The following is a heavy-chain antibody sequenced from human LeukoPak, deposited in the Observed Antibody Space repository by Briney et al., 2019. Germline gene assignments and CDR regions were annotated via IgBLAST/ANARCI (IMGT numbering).Heavy chain of an antibody. Sequence: GESLKISCKASGYSFTSYWIGWVRQMPGKGLEWMGIIYPADSDTRYSPSFQGQVTISADKSITTAYLQWRSLKASDTAIYFCATGYSSGWNRYHVVYWGQGTPVTVSS. J-gene: IGHJ4*02. CDR1: GYSFTSYW. CDR3: ATGYSSGWNRYHVVY. V-gene: IGHV5-51*01. CDR2: IYPADSDT. D-gene: IGHD6-19*01.